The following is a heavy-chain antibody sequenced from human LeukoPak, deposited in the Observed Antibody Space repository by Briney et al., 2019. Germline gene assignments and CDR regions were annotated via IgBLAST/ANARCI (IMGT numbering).Heavy chain of an antibody. D-gene: IGHD5-18*01. J-gene: IGHJ3*02. CDR2: IYYSGST. V-gene: IGHV4-59*08. CDR3: ARQNTAMANASDI. CDR1: GGSISSYY. Sequence: SETLSLTCTVSGGSISSYYWSWIRQPPGKGLEWIGYIYYSGSTNYNPSLKSRVTISVDTSKNQFSLKLSSVTAADTAVYYCARQNTAMANASDIWGQGTMVTVSS.